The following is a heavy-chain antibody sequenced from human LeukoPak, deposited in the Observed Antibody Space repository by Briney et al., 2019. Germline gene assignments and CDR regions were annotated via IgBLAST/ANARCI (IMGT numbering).Heavy chain of an antibody. V-gene: IGHV4-39*01. Sequence: PSETLSLTCTVSGGSISNNNYYWGWIRQPPGKGLEWIGSIYYSGSTYYNPSLRSRVTISVDTSKDQFSLKLSSVTAADTAVYYCARLLRWVYYFDYWGQGTLVSVSS. CDR2: IYYSGST. J-gene: IGHJ4*02. CDR1: GGSISNNNYY. CDR3: ARLLRWVYYFDY. D-gene: IGHD4-23*01.